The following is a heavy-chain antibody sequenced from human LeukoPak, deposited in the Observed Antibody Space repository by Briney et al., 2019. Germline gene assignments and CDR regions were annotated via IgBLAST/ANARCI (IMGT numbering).Heavy chain of an antibody. CDR1: GFTFSSYG. D-gene: IGHD3-16*01. CDR3: ARGGGVDTPGGYYYYYYMDV. Sequence: PGRALRLSCTASGFTFSSYGMHWVRQAPGKGLEWVAVISYDGSNKYYADSVKGRFTISRDNSKNTLDLQMNSLRAEDMALYYCARGGGVDTPGGYYYYYYMDVWGKGTTVTVSS. CDR2: ISYDGSNK. V-gene: IGHV3-30*03. J-gene: IGHJ6*03.